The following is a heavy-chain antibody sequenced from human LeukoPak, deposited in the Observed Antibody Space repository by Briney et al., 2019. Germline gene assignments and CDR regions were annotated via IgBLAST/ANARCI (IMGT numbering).Heavy chain of an antibody. J-gene: IGHJ6*03. V-gene: IGHV4-4*09. D-gene: IGHD2-2*01. Sequence: PSETLSLTCTVSGGSISSYYWSWIRQPPGKGLEWIGYIYTSGSTNYNPSLKSRVTISVDTSKNQFSLKLSSVTAADTAVYYCARHTGYCSSTSCYSDYYYYMDVWGKGTTVTVSS. CDR1: GGSISSYY. CDR2: IYTSGST. CDR3: ARHTGYCSSTSCYSDYYYYMDV.